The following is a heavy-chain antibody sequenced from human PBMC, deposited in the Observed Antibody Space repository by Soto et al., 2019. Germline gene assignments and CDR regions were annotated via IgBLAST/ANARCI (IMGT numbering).Heavy chain of an antibody. Sequence: AGSLRLSCAASGFTFSSYEMNWVRQAPGKGLEWVSYISSSGSTIYYADSVKGRFTISRDNAKNSLYLQMNRLRAEDTAVYYCERDHKGGYYYYGMDVWGQGTTVTVSS. CDR2: ISSSGSTI. CDR3: ERDHKGGYYYYGMDV. J-gene: IGHJ6*02. V-gene: IGHV3-48*03. CDR1: GFTFSSYE.